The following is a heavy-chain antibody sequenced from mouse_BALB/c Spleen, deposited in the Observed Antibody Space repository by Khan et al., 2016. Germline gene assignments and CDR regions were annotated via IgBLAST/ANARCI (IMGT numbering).Heavy chain of an antibody. V-gene: IGHV4-1*02. D-gene: IGHD1-1*01. CDR3: ARPYYYCYAMDY. J-gene: IGHJ4*01. CDR1: GFDFSRYW. CDR2: INPDSSTI. Sequence: EVKLLESGGGLVQPGGSLKLSCAASGFDFSRYWMSWVRQAPGKGLEWIGEINPDSSTINYTPSPKDKFIISRDNAKNTLYLQMSKVRSENTALYYCARPYYYCYAMDYWGQGTSVTVSS.